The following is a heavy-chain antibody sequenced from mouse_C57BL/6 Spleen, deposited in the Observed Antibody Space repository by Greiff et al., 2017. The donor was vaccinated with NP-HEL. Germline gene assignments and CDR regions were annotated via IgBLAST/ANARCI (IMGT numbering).Heavy chain of an antibody. D-gene: IGHD1-1*01. CDR3: AREGYYGRSYWYFDV. Sequence: EVNVVESGGGLVKPGGSLKLSCAASGFTFSDYGMHWVRQAPEKGLEWVAYISSGSSTIYYADTVKGRFTISRDNAKNTLFLQMTSLRSEDTAMYYCAREGYYGRSYWYFDVWGTGTTVTVSS. J-gene: IGHJ1*03. CDR2: ISSGSSTI. V-gene: IGHV5-17*01. CDR1: GFTFSDYG.